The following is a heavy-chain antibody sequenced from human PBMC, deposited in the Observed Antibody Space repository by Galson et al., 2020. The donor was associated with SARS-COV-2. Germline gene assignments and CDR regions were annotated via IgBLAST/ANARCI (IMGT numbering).Heavy chain of an antibody. CDR3: SVAIKPYCGTTKCYTDYYYYGMDV. Sequence: TGGSLRLSCAASGVAFSGSSMHWVRQASGKGLEWVGRIRSKANTYATAYAESVKGRFTISRDDSKNTAYLQMNSLKTEDTAVYYCSVAIKPYCGTTKCYTDYYYYGMDVWGQGTTVTVSS. V-gene: IGHV3-73*01. D-gene: IGHD2-2*02. J-gene: IGHJ6*02. CDR1: GVAFSGSS. CDR2: IRSKANTYAT.